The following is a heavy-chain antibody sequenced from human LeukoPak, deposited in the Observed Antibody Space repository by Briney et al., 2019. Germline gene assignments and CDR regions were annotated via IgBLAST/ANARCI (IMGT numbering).Heavy chain of an antibody. Sequence: PGRSLRLSCAASGFTFSSYAMHWVRQAPGQGLVWVSRINSDGSDTSSVGSVTGRFTISRDNAKNTVHLQMNSLRAEDTAVYYCTRGLYVSGSSAHDYWGQGTLVTVSS. D-gene: IGHD3-10*01. CDR2: INSDGSDT. J-gene: IGHJ4*02. CDR1: GFTFSSYA. V-gene: IGHV3-74*01. CDR3: TRGLYVSGSSAHDY.